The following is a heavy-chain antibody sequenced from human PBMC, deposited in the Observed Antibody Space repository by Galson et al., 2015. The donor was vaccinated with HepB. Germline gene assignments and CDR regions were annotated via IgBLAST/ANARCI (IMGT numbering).Heavy chain of an antibody. CDR1: GFTFSSYS. D-gene: IGHD6-19*01. V-gene: IGHV3-48*02. CDR2: ISSRSSTI. J-gene: IGHJ6*02. Sequence: SLRLSCAASGFTFSSYSMNWVRRAPGKGLEWVSYISSRSSTINFADSVKGRFTIARDNAKNPLYLQMNSLRDEDTALYYCARDLSGWNHIGYYYAMDVWGQGTTVTVSS. CDR3: ARDLSGWNHIGYYYAMDV.